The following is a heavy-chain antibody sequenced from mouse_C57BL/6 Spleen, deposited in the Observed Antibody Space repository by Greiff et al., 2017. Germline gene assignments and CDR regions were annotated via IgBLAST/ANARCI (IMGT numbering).Heavy chain of an antibody. CDR2: IDPANGNT. D-gene: IGHD1-1*01. J-gene: IGHJ1*03. CDR1: GFNIKNTY. CDR3: ATCYGSSRYWYFGG. V-gene: IGHV14-3*01. Sequence: EVKLVESVAELVRPGASVKLSCTASGFNIKNTYMHWVKQRPEQGLEWIGRIDPANGNTKYAPKFQGKATITADTSSDTAYLQLSSLTSEDTAIYYCATCYGSSRYWYFGGWGTRTTVTVSS.